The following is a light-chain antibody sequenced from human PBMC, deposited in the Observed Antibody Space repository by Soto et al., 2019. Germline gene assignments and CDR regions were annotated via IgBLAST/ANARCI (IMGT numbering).Light chain of an antibody. J-gene: IGKJ1*01. CDR1: QSISSS. CDR2: DAS. Sequence: EIVLTQSPATLSLSPGERATLSCRASQSISSSLAWYQQKPGQAPRLLIYDASSRATDFPDRFSGSGSGTDFTLTIGSLEPEDFAVYYCQQRSEWPRTFGQGIKVDIK. CDR3: QQRSEWPRT. V-gene: IGKV3-11*01.